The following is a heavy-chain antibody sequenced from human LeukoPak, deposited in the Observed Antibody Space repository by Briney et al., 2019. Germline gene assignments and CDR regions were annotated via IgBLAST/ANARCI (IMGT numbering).Heavy chain of an antibody. V-gene: IGHV3-23*01. CDR3: AKAGITMIVVVITANAFDI. J-gene: IGHJ3*02. CDR2: ISGSGGST. D-gene: IGHD3-22*01. CDR1: GFTFSSYA. Sequence: QPGGSLRLSCAASGFTFSSYAMSWVRQAPGKGLEWVSAISGSGGSTYYADSVKGRFTISRDNSKNTLYLQMNSLRAEDTAVYYCAKAGITMIVVVITANAFDIWGQGTMVTVSS.